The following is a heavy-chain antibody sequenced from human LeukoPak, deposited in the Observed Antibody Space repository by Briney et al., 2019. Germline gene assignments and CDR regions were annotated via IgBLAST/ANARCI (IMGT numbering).Heavy chain of an antibody. J-gene: IGHJ4*02. CDR2: INCNRGTT. V-gene: IGHV3-20*04. D-gene: IGHD5-18*01. CDR1: GFTFYDYG. Sequence: GGSLRLSCAVSGFTFYDYGMSWVRQAPGKGVDFASGINCNRGTTSYADSLTRPFTISRYNAKISLYLQMNSLRAEYTALYYCARLDTAIFDYWGQGTLVTVSS. CDR3: ARLDTAIFDY.